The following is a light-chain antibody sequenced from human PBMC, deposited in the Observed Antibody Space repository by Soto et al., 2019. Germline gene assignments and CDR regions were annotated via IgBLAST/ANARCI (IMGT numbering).Light chain of an antibody. CDR1: QSRSSE. Sequence: DIQMTQSPSTLSASVGDTVIITCRASQSRSSELAWYQQKPGKAPKILIYKASSLESGVPSRFSGSGSGTEFTLAISSLQPDDFATYYCLQYITYPLTFGGGTKVEIK. CDR2: KAS. J-gene: IGKJ4*01. CDR3: LQYITYPLT. V-gene: IGKV1-5*03.